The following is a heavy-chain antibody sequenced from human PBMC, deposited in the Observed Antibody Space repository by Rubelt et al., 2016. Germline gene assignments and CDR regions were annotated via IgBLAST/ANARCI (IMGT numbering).Heavy chain of an antibody. CDR3: ARDKGATHLDY. J-gene: IGHJ4*02. D-gene: IGHD1-26*01. CDR2: IWYDGSNK. CDR1: GFSFRNFG. V-gene: IGHV3-33*01. Sequence: GGGVVQPGRSLRLSCAASGFSFRNFGMHWVRQAPGKGLDWVAVIWYDGSNKYYADSVKGRFTISRDNSKNTLYLQMNSLRAEDTAVYYCARDKGATHLDYWGQGTLVIVSS.